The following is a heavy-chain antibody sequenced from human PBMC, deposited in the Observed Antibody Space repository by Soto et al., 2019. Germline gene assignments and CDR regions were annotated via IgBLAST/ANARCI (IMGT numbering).Heavy chain of an antibody. V-gene: IGHV1-58*01. CDR2: IVVGSGNT. Sequence: QMQLVQSGPEVKKPGTSVKVSCKASGFTFTSSAVQWVRQARGQRLEWIGWIVVGSGNTNYAQKFQERVTITRDLSTSTAYLELSSLRSEDTAVYYCAAVRGYSYDNWFDPWGQGTLVTVSS. CDR3: AAVRGYSYDNWFDP. D-gene: IGHD5-18*01. CDR1: GFTFTSSA. J-gene: IGHJ5*02.